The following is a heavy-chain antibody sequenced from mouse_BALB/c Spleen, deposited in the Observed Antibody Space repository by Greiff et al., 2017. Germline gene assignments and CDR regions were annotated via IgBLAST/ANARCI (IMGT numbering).Heavy chain of an antibody. CDR3: AREGLGNFDY. V-gene: IGHV5-6*03. D-gene: IGHD1-1*02. J-gene: IGHJ2*01. Sequence: EVMLVESGGGLVQPGGSRKLSCAASGFTFSSFGMHWVRQAPEKGLEWVAYISSGGSYTYYPDSVKGRFTISRDNAKNTLYLQMSSLKSEDTAMYYCAREGLGNFDYWGQGTTLTVSS. CDR2: ISSGGSYT. CDR1: GFTFSSFG.